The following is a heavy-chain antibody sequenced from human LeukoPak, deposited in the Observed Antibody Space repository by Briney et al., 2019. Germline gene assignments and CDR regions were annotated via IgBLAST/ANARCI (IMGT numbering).Heavy chain of an antibody. CDR1: GFTFGSHA. CDR2: LFGSGGSP. D-gene: IGHD5-18*01. J-gene: IGHJ4*02. CDR3: GKTTVGYSSGQKPAWPVDY. V-gene: IGHV3-23*01. Sequence: PGGSLRRSCEASGFTFGSHAMYGVRQGPGKGLEWVAGLFGSGGSPHYADSVKGRFTISRDNPRNTVYLQINSLRDEDTAVYYCGKTTVGYSSGQKPAWPVDYWGQGTLVTVSS.